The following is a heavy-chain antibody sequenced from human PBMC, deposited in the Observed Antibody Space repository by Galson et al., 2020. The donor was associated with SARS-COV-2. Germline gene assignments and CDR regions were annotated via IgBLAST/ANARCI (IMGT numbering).Heavy chain of an antibody. CDR1: GFTFSTYW. J-gene: IGHJ4*02. V-gene: IGHV3-74*01. CDR2: IKGDGSST. CDR3: SRDRLD. D-gene: IGHD6-25*01. Sequence: GESLKISCAASGFTFSTYWMHWVRQVPGKGLVWVSRIKGDGSSTNYADAVKGRFTISSDNAKNTLYLQMNSLRAEDTAVYFCSRDRLDWGQGTLVTVSS.